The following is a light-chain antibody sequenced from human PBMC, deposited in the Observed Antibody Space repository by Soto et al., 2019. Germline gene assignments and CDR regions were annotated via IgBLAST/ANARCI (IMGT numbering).Light chain of an antibody. Sequence: QSVLTQPPSVSGSPGQSITISCTGTSSDIGGYNYVSWYQQHPGKAPKLMIYEVSNRPSGVSNRFSGSKSGNTASLTISGLQAEYEADYYCSSYTSSSIDDVFGTGTKLTVL. CDR3: SSYTSSSIDDV. V-gene: IGLV2-14*01. J-gene: IGLJ1*01. CDR2: EVS. CDR1: SSDIGGYNY.